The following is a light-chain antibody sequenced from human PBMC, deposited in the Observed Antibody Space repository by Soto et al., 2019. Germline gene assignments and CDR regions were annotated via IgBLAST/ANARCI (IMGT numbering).Light chain of an antibody. J-gene: IGKJ4*01. CDR2: EVS. CDR1: QTVSSY. CDR3: QQYNNWPLT. Sequence: EIVLTQSPATLSLSPGERVTLSCRASQTVSSYLAWYQQKPGQAPSLLIYEVSNRATGIPARFSGSGSGADFTLTISSLEPEDFALYYCQQYNNWPLTFGRGTKVEI. V-gene: IGKV3-11*01.